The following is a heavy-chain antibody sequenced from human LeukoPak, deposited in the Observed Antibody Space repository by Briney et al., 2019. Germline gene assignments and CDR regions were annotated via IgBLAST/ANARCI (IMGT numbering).Heavy chain of an antibody. V-gene: IGHV4-39*01. D-gene: IGHD7-27*01. Sequence: SETLSLTCTVSGGSISSSSYYWGWIRQPPGKGLEWIGSIYYSGSTYYNPSLKSRVTISVDTSKNQFSLRLSSVTAADTAVYYCARQKETADSGFDYWGQGTLVTVSS. J-gene: IGHJ4*02. CDR3: ARQKETADSGFDY. CDR1: GGSISSSSYY. CDR2: IYYSGST.